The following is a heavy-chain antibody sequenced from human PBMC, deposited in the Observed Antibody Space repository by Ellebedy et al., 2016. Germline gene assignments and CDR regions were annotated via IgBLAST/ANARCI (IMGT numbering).Heavy chain of an antibody. D-gene: IGHD5-18*01. V-gene: IGHV4-4*02. CDR3: ARVPHSMVIYYYYGMDV. CDR2: IYHSGST. J-gene: IGHJ6*02. CDR1: GGSISSSNW. Sequence: SETLSLTXAVSGGSISSSNWWSWVRQPPGKGLEWIGEIYHSGSTNYNPSLKSRVTISVDKSKNQFSLKLSSVTAADTAVYYCARVPHSMVIYYYYGMDVWGQGTTVTVSS.